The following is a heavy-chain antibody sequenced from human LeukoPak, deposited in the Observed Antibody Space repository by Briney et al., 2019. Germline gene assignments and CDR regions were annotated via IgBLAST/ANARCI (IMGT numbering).Heavy chain of an antibody. Sequence: SETLSLTCTVSGGSMNWHYWSWIRQAPGKGLEWIGYIYYNGNTNYSPSLKSRVTILVDTSNNQFPLKLSSVTAADTAVYYCARLPVAYSCMDVWGQGTAVTVSS. CDR1: GGSMNWHY. J-gene: IGHJ6*03. V-gene: IGHV4-59*08. CDR3: ARLPVAYSCMDV. CDR2: IYYNGNT. D-gene: IGHD2-21*01.